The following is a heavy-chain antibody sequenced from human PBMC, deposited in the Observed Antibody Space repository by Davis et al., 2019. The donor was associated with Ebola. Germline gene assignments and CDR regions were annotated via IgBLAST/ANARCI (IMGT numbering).Heavy chain of an antibody. Sequence: ASVKVSCKASGYTFTGYYMHWVRQAPGQGLEWMGWINPNSGGTNYAQKFQGRVTMTRDTSIGTAYMELSRLRSDDTAVYYCARVLPAYGLFDYWGQGTLVTVSS. V-gene: IGHV1-2*02. D-gene: IGHD3-10*01. J-gene: IGHJ4*02. CDR1: GYTFTGYY. CDR2: INPNSGGT. CDR3: ARVLPAYGLFDY.